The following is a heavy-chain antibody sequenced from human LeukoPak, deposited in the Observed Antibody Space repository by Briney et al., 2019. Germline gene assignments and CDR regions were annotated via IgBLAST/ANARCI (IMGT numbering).Heavy chain of an antibody. Sequence: ASVKVSCKASGYTFTSYDINWVRQATGQGLEWMGWMNPNSGNTGYAQKFQGRVTITKNTSISTAYMELSSLRSEDTAVYYCARASIAARGPPKWFDPWGQGTLVTVSS. CDR1: GYTFTSYD. J-gene: IGHJ5*02. CDR3: ARASIAARGPPKWFDP. D-gene: IGHD6-6*01. CDR2: MNPNSGNT. V-gene: IGHV1-8*03.